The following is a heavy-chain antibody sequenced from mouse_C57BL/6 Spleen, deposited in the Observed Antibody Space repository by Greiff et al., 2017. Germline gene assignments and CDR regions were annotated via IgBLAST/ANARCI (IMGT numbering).Heavy chain of an antibody. J-gene: IGHJ1*03. Sequence: QVQLQQSGAELVKPGASVKLSCKASGYTFTSYWMHWVKQRPGRGLEWIGRIDPNSGGTKYKEKFKSKATLTVDKPSSTAYMQLSSLTSEDSAVYYCARRGGSSPSYWYFDVWGTGTTVTVSS. V-gene: IGHV1-72*01. CDR2: IDPNSGGT. CDR1: GYTFTSYW. D-gene: IGHD1-1*01. CDR3: ARRGGSSPSYWYFDV.